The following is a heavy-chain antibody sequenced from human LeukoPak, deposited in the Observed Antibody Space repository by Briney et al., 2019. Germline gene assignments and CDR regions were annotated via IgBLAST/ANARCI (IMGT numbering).Heavy chain of an antibody. V-gene: IGHV4-38-2*02. CDR3: ARDRDMGAADF. J-gene: IGHJ4*02. CDR1: GFFISSGYH. CDR2: IYHSGNT. Sequence: PSETLSLTCTVSGFFISSGYHWGWIRQPPGKGLEWIGSIYHSGNTYYNPSLKSRVSMSVDTAKNQFSLKLSSVTAADTAVYYCARDRDMGAADFWGQGPLVTVSS. D-gene: IGHD1-26*01.